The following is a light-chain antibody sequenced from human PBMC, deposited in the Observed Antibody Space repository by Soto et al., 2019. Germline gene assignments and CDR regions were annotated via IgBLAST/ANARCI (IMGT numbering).Light chain of an antibody. CDR1: QHVNSN. J-gene: IGKJ1*01. CDR3: QQYNNWPPWT. V-gene: IGKV3-15*01. Sequence: EIVMTQSPVTLSVSLGERATLSCRASQHVNSNLAWYQQKPGQAPRLLIYGASTRATSIPARFSGSGSGTEFTLTISSLQSEDFAVYYCQQYNNWPPWTFGQGTKVEIK. CDR2: GAS.